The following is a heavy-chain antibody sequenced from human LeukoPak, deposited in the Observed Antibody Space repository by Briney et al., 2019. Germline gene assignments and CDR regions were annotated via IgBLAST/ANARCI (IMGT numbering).Heavy chain of an antibody. J-gene: IGHJ5*02. Sequence: SETLSLTCAVYGGSFSGYYWSWIRQPPGKGLEWIGYIYYSGSTNYNPSLKSRVTISVDTSKNQFSLKLSSVTAADTAVYYCAGDMGVYGSGSDWFDPWGQGTLVTVSS. CDR2: IYYSGST. V-gene: IGHV4-59*01. CDR1: GGSFSGYY. CDR3: AGDMGVYGSGSDWFDP. D-gene: IGHD3-10*01.